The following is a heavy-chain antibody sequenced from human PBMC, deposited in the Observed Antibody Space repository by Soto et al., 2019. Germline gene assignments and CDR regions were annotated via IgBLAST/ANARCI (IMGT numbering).Heavy chain of an antibody. CDR1: GFTFSIFG. Sequence: QVQLVESGGDVDQPGRSQRLSCAASGFTFSIFGMHWVRQAPGKGLEWAAIIWYDGSNAYYADSVRGRFTISRDNSKNTVYLQMNSLRAEDTAVYYCARDKGSSTVVSGISQEGYFDSWGQGTLVTVSS. V-gene: IGHV3-33*01. CDR2: IWYDGSNA. CDR3: ARDKGSSTVVSGISQEGYFDS. J-gene: IGHJ4*02. D-gene: IGHD6-19*01.